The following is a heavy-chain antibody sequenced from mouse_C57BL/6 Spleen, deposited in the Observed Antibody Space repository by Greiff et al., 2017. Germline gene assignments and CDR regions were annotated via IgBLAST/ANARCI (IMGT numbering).Heavy chain of an antibody. CDR3: ARGYSNYPYYFDY. CDR2: IYPGSGNT. D-gene: IGHD2-5*01. Sequence: QVQLQQSGAELVRPGASVKLSCKASGYTFTDYYINWVKQRPGQGLEWIARIYPGSGNTYYNEKFKGKATLTAEKSSSTAYMQLSSLTSGDSAVYFCARGYSNYPYYFDYWGQGTTLTVSS. V-gene: IGHV1-76*01. J-gene: IGHJ2*01. CDR1: GYTFTDYY.